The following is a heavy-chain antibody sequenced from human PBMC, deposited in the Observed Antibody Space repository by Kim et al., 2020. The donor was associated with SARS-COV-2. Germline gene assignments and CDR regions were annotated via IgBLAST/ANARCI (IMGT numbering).Heavy chain of an antibody. CDR3: VKGWGALPPGVVDY. J-gene: IGHJ4*02. D-gene: IGHD1-26*01. Sequence: ADSVKGRFTISRDNSKNTLYLQMSSLRAEDTAVYYCVKGWGALPPGVVDYWGQGTLVTVSS. V-gene: IGHV3-64D*06.